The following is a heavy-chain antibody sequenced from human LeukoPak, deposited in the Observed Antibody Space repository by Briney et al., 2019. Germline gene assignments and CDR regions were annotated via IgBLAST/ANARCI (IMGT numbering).Heavy chain of an antibody. CDR1: GFTFRKAW. V-gene: IGHV3-15*07. D-gene: IGHD3-22*01. CDR2: IFSKSDGEKG. J-gene: IGHJ4*02. Sequence: GGSLRLPCAASGFTFRKAWMNWVRQAPGKALEWVGRIFSKSDGEKGGNSGYVNGRFTISRGDSKNTLYLQIDSLKTEDTDLYYCNMGRDYYDISDFDDWGQGTLVTVAS. CDR3: NMGRDYYDISDFDD.